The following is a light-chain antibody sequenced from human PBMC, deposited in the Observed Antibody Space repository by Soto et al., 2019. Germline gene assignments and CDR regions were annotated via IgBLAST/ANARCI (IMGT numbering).Light chain of an antibody. CDR2: EVS. CDR3: SSYTITSTHVV. V-gene: IGLV2-14*01. Sequence: QSALTQPASVSGSPGQSITISCTGTSSDIGDHNSVSWYQQHPGKAPKLMIYEVSNRPSGISNRFSGSKSGKTASLTISGLQAEDEATYYCSSYTITSTHVVFGGGTKLTVL. CDR1: SSDIGDHNS. J-gene: IGLJ2*01.